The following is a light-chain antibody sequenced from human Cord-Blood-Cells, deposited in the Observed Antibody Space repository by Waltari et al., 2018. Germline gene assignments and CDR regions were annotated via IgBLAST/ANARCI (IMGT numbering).Light chain of an antibody. Sequence: QSALTQPRSVSGSPGQSVTISCLGTSSDVGGYNNVSWYQQHPSKAPKLMIFDVSKRPSGVPDRFSGSKSGNTASLTISGLQGEDEADYYCCSYAGSFTYVFGTGTKVTVL. CDR2: DVS. CDR1: SSDVGGYNN. J-gene: IGLJ1*01. CDR3: CSYAGSFTYV. V-gene: IGLV2-11*01.